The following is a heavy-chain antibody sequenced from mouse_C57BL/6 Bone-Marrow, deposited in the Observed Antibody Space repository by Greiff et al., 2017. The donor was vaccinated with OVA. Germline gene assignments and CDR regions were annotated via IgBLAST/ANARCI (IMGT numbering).Heavy chain of an antibody. V-gene: IGHV5-9*01. Sequence: EVKLQESGGGLVKPGGSLKLSCAASGFTFSSYTMSWVRQTPEKRLEWVATISGGGGNTYYPDSVKGRFTISRDNAKNTLYLQMSSLRSEDTALYYCARLQRSFDYWGQGTTLTVSS. J-gene: IGHJ2*01. CDR3: ARLQRSFDY. CDR2: ISGGGGNT. CDR1: GFTFSSYT.